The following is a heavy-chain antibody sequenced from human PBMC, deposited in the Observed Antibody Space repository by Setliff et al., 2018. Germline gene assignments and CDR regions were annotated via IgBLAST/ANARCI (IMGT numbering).Heavy chain of an antibody. Sequence: PSETLSLTCAVSDFSVSSVYYWGWIRQPPGKGLEWIANVYYSGSTYYNPSLESRVTMSVDTSKNQFSLKLSSVTAADTAVYYCVRMSGFLYMDVWGKGTTVTVSS. CDR1: DFSVSSVYY. CDR2: VYYSGST. V-gene: IGHV4-38-2*01. D-gene: IGHD3-3*01. CDR3: VRMSGFLYMDV. J-gene: IGHJ6*03.